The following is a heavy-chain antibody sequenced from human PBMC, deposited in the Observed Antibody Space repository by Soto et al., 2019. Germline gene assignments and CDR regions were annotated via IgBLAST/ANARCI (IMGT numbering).Heavy chain of an antibody. Sequence: GGSQRLSCAASGFTFSNFAMNWVRQAPGSGLEWVSVISGPGDSTDYADSVKGRFTISRDKSKNTVYLQMNSLRDEDTALYYCAKGYCSSTSCSFDYWGQGTLVTVSS. V-gene: IGHV3-23*01. J-gene: IGHJ4*02. CDR1: GFTFSNFA. CDR2: ISGPGDST. CDR3: AKGYCSSTSCSFDY. D-gene: IGHD2-2*01.